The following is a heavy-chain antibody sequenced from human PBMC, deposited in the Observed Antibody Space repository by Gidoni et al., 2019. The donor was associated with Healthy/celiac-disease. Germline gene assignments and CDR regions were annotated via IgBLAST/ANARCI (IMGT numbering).Heavy chain of an antibody. CDR1: GFTFSSYS. CDR3: ARDRADYDILTGYSYYYYYYGMDV. V-gene: IGHV3-21*01. CDR2: ISSSSSYI. D-gene: IGHD3-9*01. J-gene: IGHJ6*02. Sequence: EVQLVESGGGLVKPGGSLRLSCAASGFTFSSYSMNWVRQAPGKGLEWVSSISSSSSYIYYADSVKGRFTISRDNAKNSLYLQMNSLRAEDTAVYYCARDRADYDILTGYSYYYYYYGMDVWGQGTTVTVSS.